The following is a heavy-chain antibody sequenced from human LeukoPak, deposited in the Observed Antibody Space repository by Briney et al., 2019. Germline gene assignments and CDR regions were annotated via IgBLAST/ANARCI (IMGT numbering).Heavy chain of an antibody. J-gene: IGHJ4*02. D-gene: IGHD3-3*01. CDR2: ISWNSGSI. CDR1: GFTFDDYA. CDR3: AKGVDYDFWSGYYYLN. Sequence: GGSLRLSCAASGFTFDDYAMHWVRQAPGKGLEWVSGISWNSGSIGYADSVKGRFTISRDNAKNSLYLQMNSLRAEDTAVYYCAKGVDYDFWSGYYYLNWGQGTLVTVSS. V-gene: IGHV3-9*01.